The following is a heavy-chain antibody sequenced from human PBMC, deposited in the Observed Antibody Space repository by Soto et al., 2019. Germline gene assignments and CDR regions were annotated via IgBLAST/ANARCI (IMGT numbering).Heavy chain of an antibody. J-gene: IGHJ5*02. CDR2: TYYRSKWYN. CDR3: ARVEGTICSGGSCYSRGWFDP. V-gene: IGHV6-1*01. CDR1: GDSVSSNSAA. Sequence: PSQTLSLTCAISGDSVSSNSAAWNWIRQSPSRGLEWPGRTYYRSKWYNDYAVSVKSRITINPDTSKNQFSLQLNSVTPEDTAVYYCARVEGTICSGGSCYSRGWFDPWGQGTLVTVSS. D-gene: IGHD2-15*01.